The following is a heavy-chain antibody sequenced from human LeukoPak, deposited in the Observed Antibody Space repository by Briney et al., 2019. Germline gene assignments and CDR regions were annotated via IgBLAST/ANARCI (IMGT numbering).Heavy chain of an antibody. CDR2: MNVRSGNT. V-gene: IGHV1-8*01. Sequence: ASVNVSCKASGYTLISYDINWVRQATGQGLEWMGWMNVRSGNTDYAQKFQGRVTMTRNTSISTAYIELSSLRSEDTAVYYCATTPTNSKGWSAPRGDGTLVTVSS. D-gene: IGHD2-8*01. CDR3: ATTPTNSKGWSAP. J-gene: IGHJ5*02. CDR1: GYTLISYD.